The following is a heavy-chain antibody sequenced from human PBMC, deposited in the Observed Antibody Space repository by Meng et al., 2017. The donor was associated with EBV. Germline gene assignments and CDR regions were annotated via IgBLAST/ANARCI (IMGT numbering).Heavy chain of an antibody. CDR2: LIPMSGAP. Sequence: QVQLKQSGAGVMKPGSSVKVTCGTFGGTFRSGAVSWVRQAPGQGLEWMGGLIPMSGAPHYAQKFQDRVTIIADESTSTHSMELNNLRFEDTAMYYCASESGRGFTPDYWGQGTLVTVSS. D-gene: IGHD3-10*01. V-gene: IGHV1-69*01. CDR3: ASESGRGFTPDY. CDR1: GGTFRSGA. J-gene: IGHJ4*02.